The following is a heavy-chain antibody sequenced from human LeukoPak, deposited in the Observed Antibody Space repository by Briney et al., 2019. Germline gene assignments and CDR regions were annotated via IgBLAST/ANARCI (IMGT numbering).Heavy chain of an antibody. CDR3: ASLPTVTYYYYYYMDV. D-gene: IGHD4-17*01. J-gene: IGHJ6*03. V-gene: IGHV4-59*08. CDR1: GGSISSYY. CDR2: IYYSGST. Sequence: PSETLSLTCTVSGGSISSYYWSWIRQPPGKGLEWIGYIYYSGSTNYNPSLKSRVTISVDTSKNRFSPKLSSVTAADTAVYYCASLPTVTYYYYYYMDVWGKGTTVTISS.